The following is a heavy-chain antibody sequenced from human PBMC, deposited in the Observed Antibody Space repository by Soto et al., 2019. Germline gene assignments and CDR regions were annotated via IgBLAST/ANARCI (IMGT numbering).Heavy chain of an antibody. Sequence: SETLSLTCTVSGGSVTNSSYYWGWIRQSPGKGLEWIGSVYYRGRSYSKSSVKSRVTISVDTSKNHFSLNLTSVTAADTAVYYCAARHFWSGPWTDTRLDYWGQGTLVTVSS. CDR1: GGSVTNSSYY. CDR3: AARHFWSGPWTDTRLDY. J-gene: IGHJ4*02. CDR2: VYYRGRS. D-gene: IGHD3-3*02. V-gene: IGHV4-39*07.